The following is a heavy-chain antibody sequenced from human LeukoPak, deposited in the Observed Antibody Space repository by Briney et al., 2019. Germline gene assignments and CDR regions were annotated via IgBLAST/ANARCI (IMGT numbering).Heavy chain of an antibody. J-gene: IGHJ6*03. Sequence: GGSLRLSCAASGFTFCSYEMNWVRQATGKGLEWISTIKGTGLTTYYADSLKGRVTISRDNDKNSLFPQMSSLRADDTAIYYCARAGELRYMDVWGKGTAVTVSS. CDR1: GFTFCSYE. CDR2: IKGTGLTT. D-gene: IGHD3-16*01. V-gene: IGHV3-48*03. CDR3: ARAGELRYMDV.